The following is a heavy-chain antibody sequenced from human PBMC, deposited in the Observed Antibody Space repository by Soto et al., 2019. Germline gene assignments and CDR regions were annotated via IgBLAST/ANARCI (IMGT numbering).Heavy chain of an antibody. D-gene: IGHD4-17*01. V-gene: IGHV4-31*03. J-gene: IGHJ4*02. CDR3: ARSPTVTTFDY. CDR2: ISYSGST. Sequence: PLETLSLPCTVSGCSIRSGGYCWIWIRQHPGKGLEWIGHISYSGSTNYNPSLKSRVTISVDTSKNQFSLKLSSVTAEDTAVYYCARSPTVTTFDYWGQGTLVTVSS. CDR1: GCSIRSGGYC.